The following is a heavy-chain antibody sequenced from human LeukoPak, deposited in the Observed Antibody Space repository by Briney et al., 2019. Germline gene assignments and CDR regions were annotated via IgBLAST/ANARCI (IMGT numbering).Heavy chain of an antibody. CDR1: GFTFSSYW. Sequence: GGSLRLSCAASGFTFSSYWMSWVRQAPGKGLEWVANIKQDGSEKYYVDSVKGRFTICRDNAKNPLYLQMNSLRAEDTAVYYCARRAAGRSYYTDYWGQGTLVTVFS. CDR2: IKQDGSEK. D-gene: IGHD6-25*01. J-gene: IGHJ4*02. V-gene: IGHV3-7*01. CDR3: ARRAAGRSYYTDY.